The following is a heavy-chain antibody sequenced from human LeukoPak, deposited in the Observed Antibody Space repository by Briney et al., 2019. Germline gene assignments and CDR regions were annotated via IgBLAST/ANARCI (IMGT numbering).Heavy chain of an antibody. J-gene: IGHJ6*03. CDR3: AKDHAPFKSEYYYYYYMDV. Sequence: GGSLRLSCAASGFTFSSYGMHWVRQAPGKGLEWVAVIRYDGSNKYYADSVKGRFTISRDNSKNTLYLQMNSLRAEDTAVYYCAKDHAPFKSEYYYYYYMDVWGKGTTVTVSS. CDR2: IRYDGSNK. V-gene: IGHV3-30*02. CDR1: GFTFSSYG.